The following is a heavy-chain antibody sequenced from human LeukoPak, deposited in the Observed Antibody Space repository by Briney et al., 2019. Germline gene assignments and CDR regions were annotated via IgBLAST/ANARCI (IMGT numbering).Heavy chain of an antibody. Sequence: PGGSLRLSCAASGVTVSSNYMSWVRQAPGKGLEWVSVIYSGGGTYYADSVKGRFTISRDNSKNTLYLQMNSLRAEDTAVYYCARGVVVVAATGSYYFDYWGQGTLVTVSS. CDR2: IYSGGGT. CDR3: ARGVVVVAATGSYYFDY. CDR1: GVTVSSNY. V-gene: IGHV3-66*01. D-gene: IGHD2-15*01. J-gene: IGHJ4*02.